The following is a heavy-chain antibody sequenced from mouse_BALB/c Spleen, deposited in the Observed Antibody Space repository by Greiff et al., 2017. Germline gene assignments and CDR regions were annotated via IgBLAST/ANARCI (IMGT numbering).Heavy chain of an antibody. CDR1: GFSLTSYG. Sequence: VKVVESGPGLVAPSQSLSITCTVSGFSLTSYGVHWVRQPPGKGLEWLGVIWAGGSTNYNSALMSRLSISKDNSKSQVFLKMNSLQTDDTAMYYCARDGGYDYYAMDYWGQGTSVTVSS. V-gene: IGHV2-9*02. D-gene: IGHD2-2*01. J-gene: IGHJ4*01. CDR3: ARDGGYDYYAMDY. CDR2: IWAGGST.